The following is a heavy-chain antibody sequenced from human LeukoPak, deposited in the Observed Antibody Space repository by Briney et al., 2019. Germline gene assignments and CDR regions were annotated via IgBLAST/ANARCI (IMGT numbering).Heavy chain of an antibody. V-gene: IGHV3-48*01. J-gene: IGHJ4*02. Sequence: GGSLRLSCAASGFTFSSYNMNWVRQAPGKGLEWVSYISSSSTTIYYADSVKGRFTISRDNAKNSLYLQMNSLRAEDTAVYYCARGQSSWRKDFDYWGQGTLVTVSS. CDR3: ARGQSSWRKDFDY. CDR1: GFTFSSYN. D-gene: IGHD6-13*01. CDR2: ISSSSTTI.